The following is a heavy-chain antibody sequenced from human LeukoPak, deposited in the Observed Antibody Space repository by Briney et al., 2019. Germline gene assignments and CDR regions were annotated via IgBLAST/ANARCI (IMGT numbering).Heavy chain of an antibody. CDR1: GFTFSSYA. D-gene: IGHD6-19*01. CDR2: ISYDGSNK. Sequence: GGSLRLSCAASGFTFSSYAMHWVRQAPGKGLEWEAVISYDGSNKYYADSVKGRFTISRDNSKNTLYLQMNSLRAEDTAVYYCARVQEWLTYYFDYWGQGTLATVSS. V-gene: IGHV3-30*04. CDR3: ARVQEWLTYYFDY. J-gene: IGHJ4*02.